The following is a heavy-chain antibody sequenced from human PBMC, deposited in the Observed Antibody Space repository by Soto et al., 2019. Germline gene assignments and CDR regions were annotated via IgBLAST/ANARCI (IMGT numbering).Heavy chain of an antibody. CDR1: GYSFTSYW. Sequence: GESLKISCKGSGYSFTSYWISWVRQMPGKGLEWMGRIDPSDSYTNYSPSFQGHVTISADKSISTAYLKWSSLKASDTAMYYCARLAGSSNYYYYGMDVWGQGTTVTVSS. CDR3: ARLAGSSNYYYYGMDV. CDR2: IDPSDSYT. D-gene: IGHD2-2*01. V-gene: IGHV5-10-1*01. J-gene: IGHJ6*02.